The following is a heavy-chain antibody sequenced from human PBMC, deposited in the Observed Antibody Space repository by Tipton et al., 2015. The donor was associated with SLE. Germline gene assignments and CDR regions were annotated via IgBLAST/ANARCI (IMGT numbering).Heavy chain of an antibody. V-gene: IGHV4-30-4*08. CDR1: GGSISSGGYY. CDR3: ARHGGSGKFYRALDY. CDR2: ISYSGST. Sequence: TLSLTCSVSGGSISSGGYYWSWIRQSPGKGLEWIGYISYSGSTNYNSSLKSRLTISVDTSKSHFSLKLSSVTAADTAVYYCARHGGSGKFYRALDYWGQGILVTVSS. J-gene: IGHJ4*02. D-gene: IGHD3-10*01.